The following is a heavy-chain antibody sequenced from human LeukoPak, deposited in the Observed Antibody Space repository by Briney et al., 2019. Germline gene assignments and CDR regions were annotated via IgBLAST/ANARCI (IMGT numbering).Heavy chain of an antibody. Sequence: GGSLRLSCAASGFTFSSYAVHWVRQAPGKGLEWVAVISYDGSNKYYADSVKGRFTISRDNSKNTLYLQMNSLRAEDTAVYYCARDLSGSTTGYFDYWGQGTLVTVSS. CDR3: ARDLSGSTTGYFDY. CDR2: ISYDGSNK. V-gene: IGHV3-30-3*01. CDR1: GFTFSSYA. J-gene: IGHJ4*02. D-gene: IGHD3-10*01.